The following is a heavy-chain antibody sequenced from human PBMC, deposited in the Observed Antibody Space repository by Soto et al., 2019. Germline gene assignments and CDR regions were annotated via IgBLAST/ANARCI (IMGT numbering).Heavy chain of an antibody. CDR2: ISHDGHA. Sequence: SETLSLTCSVLGDSISDTRYYWGWIRQSPEKGLEWIGSISHDGHAYYNPSLKSRVTLFADTSRNQFSLKMKSVTVADTALYFCARQAYGDYLGGNWFDPWGQGALVTVSS. V-gene: IGHV4-39*01. D-gene: IGHD4-17*01. CDR1: GDSISDTRYY. J-gene: IGHJ5*02. CDR3: ARQAYGDYLGGNWFDP.